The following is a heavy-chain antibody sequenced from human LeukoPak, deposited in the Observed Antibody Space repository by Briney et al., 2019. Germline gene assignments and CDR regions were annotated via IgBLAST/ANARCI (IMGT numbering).Heavy chain of an antibody. J-gene: IGHJ3*02. CDR3: ARELWFGELGGQI. CDR1: GFTFSSYA. V-gene: IGHV3-48*03. D-gene: IGHD3-10*01. CDR2: ISSSGSTI. Sequence: PGGSLRLSCAASGFTFSSYAMHWVRQAPGKGLEWVSYISSSGSTIYYADSVKGRFTISRDNAKNSLYLQMNSLRAEDTAVYYCARELWFGELGGQIWGQGTMVTVSS.